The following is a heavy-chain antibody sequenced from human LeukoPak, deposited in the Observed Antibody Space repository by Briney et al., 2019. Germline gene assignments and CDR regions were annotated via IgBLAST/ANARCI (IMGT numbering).Heavy chain of an antibody. CDR1: GYTFTSYG. V-gene: IGHV1-18*01. D-gene: IGHD2-15*01. CDR2: ISAYNGNT. CDR3: ARESGYCSGGSCPYYYGMDV. J-gene: IGHJ6*02. Sequence: GASVKVSCTASGYTFTSYGISWVRQAPGQGLEWMGWISAYNGNTNYAQKLQGRATMTTDTSTSTAYMELRSLRSDDTAVYYCARESGYCSGGSCPYYYGMDVWGQGTTVTVSS.